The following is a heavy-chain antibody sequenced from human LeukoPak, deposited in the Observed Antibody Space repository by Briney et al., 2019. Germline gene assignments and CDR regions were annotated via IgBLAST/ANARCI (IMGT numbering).Heavy chain of an antibody. Sequence: ESGPTLVKPTQTLTLTCTFSGFTFTSRGVGVGWIRQPPGKALEWLALIWWNDDKRYSPTLKGRLTITPDTSQNQVVLKMINMDPVDTATYYCAHVYGSGSFDIWGQGTMATVSA. CDR2: IWWNDDK. V-gene: IGHV2-5*01. CDR1: GFTFTSRGVG. D-gene: IGHD3-10*01. CDR3: AHVYGSGSFDI. J-gene: IGHJ3*02.